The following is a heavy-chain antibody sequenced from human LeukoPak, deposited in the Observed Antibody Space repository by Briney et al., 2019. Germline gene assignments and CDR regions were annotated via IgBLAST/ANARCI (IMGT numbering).Heavy chain of an antibody. CDR3: ARQDIVVVPAAEVLDYFDY. D-gene: IGHD2-2*01. CDR1: GGSISSSSYY. V-gene: IGHV4-39*01. CDR2: IYYSGST. J-gene: IGHJ4*02. Sequence: PSETLSLTCTVSGGSISSSSYYWGWIRQPPGKGLEWIVSIYYSGSTYYNPSLKSRVTISVDTSKNQFSLKLSSVTAADTAVYYCARQDIVVVPAAEVLDYFDYWGQGTLVTVSS.